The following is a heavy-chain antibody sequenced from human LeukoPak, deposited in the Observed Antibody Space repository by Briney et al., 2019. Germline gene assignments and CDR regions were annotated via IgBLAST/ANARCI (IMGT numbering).Heavy chain of an antibody. J-gene: IGHJ4*01. D-gene: IGHD6-19*01. CDR3: ARGRGSSGWYTKYYFDY. V-gene: IGHV4-39*01. CDR2: IYYSRST. CDR1: GGSISSSSYY. Sequence: PSETLSLTCTVSGGSISSSSYYWGWIRQPPGKGLEWIGSIYYSRSTYYNPSLKSRVTISVDASKNQFSLKLNSVTAADTAVYYCARGRGSSGWYTKYYFDYWGQGTLVTVSS.